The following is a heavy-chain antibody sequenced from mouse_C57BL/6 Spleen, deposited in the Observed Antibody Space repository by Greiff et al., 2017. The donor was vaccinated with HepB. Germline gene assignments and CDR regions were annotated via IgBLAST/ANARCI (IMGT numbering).Heavy chain of an antibody. CDR3: ARGGARTGNWYFDV. J-gene: IGHJ1*03. CDR1: GFTFSSYA. V-gene: IGHV5-4*03. D-gene: IGHD4-1*01. Sequence: EVMLVESGGGLVKPGGSLKLSCAASGFTFSSYAMSWVRQTPEKRLEWVATISDGGSYTYYPDNVKGRFTISRDNAKNHLYLQMSHLKSEDTAMYYCARGGARTGNWYFDVWGTGTTVTVSS. CDR2: ISDGGSYT.